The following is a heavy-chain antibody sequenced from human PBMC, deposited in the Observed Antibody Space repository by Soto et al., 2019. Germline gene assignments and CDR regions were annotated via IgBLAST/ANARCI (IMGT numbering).Heavy chain of an antibody. D-gene: IGHD1-20*01. V-gene: IGHV4-59*01. J-gene: IGHJ2*01. Sequence: QVQLQESGPGLVRPSETLSLTCTASYGSITSYYWSWIRQPPGKGLEWIGYLYSRGSTAYNPSVKSRVTISVDTSKSQFSRKLNSGTAADTAVYSCARDTSPGIPYRYFEPWGRGTRVTVSS. CDR2: LYSRGST. CDR1: YGSITSYY. CDR3: ARDTSPGIPYRYFEP.